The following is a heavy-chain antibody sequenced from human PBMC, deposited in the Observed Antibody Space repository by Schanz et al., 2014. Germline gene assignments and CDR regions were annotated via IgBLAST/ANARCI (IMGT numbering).Heavy chain of an antibody. V-gene: IGHV1-18*01. CDR2: ISGYNGNT. CDR3: ARELRLEYYFDY. J-gene: IGHJ4*02. Sequence: QVQLLQSGAEVKKPGASVKVSCKASGYTFSSYGITWVRQAPGQGLEWMGWISGYNGNTKCAQKLQGRVTMTTDTSTNTAYMELRSLRSDDTAVYYCARELRLEYYFDYWGQGTQVTVSS. D-gene: IGHD4-17*01. CDR1: GYTFSSYG.